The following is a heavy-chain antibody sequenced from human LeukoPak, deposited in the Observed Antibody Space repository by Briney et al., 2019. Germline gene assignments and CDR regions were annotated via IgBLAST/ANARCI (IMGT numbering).Heavy chain of an antibody. CDR2: ISNNGGSS. CDR1: GFTFSAYA. D-gene: IGHD1-1*01. CDR3: VKITSVTGGDC. Sequence: GGSLRLSCSASGFTFSAYAMYWVRQAPGKGLEYVSGISNNGGSSFYADSVKGRFTISRDNSKNTLYLQMSGLRAEDTAVYYCVKITSVTGGDCWGQGTRLTVSS. J-gene: IGHJ4*02. V-gene: IGHV3-64D*09.